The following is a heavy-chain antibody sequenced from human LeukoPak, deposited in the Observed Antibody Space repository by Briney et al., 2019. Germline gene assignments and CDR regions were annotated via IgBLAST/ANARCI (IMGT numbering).Heavy chain of an antibody. D-gene: IGHD1-26*01. J-gene: IGHJ4*02. V-gene: IGHV4-34*01. CDR2: INHSGST. CDR1: GGSFSGYY. Sequence: KPSETLSLTCAVYGGSFSGYYWSWIRQPPGKGLEWIGEINHSGSTNYNPSLKSRVTISVDTSKNQFSLKLSSVTAADTAVYYCARGGRLVGATDLFGYGGQGTLVTVSS. CDR3: ARGGRLVGATDLFGY.